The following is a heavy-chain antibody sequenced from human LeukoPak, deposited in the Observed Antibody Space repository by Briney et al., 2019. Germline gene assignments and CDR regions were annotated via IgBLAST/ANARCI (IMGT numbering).Heavy chain of an antibody. D-gene: IGHD6-19*01. CDR3: AQGFSSGWYPY. Sequence: GGSLRLSCAVSGFSVSSFGMSWVRQAPGKGLEWISAISVNGETTWYADSVRGRFIISRDNSKNTLYLQLSSLRAEDTAVYYCAQGFSSGWYPYWGQGTLVTVS. V-gene: IGHV3-23*01. CDR1: GFSVSSFG. CDR2: ISVNGETT. J-gene: IGHJ1*01.